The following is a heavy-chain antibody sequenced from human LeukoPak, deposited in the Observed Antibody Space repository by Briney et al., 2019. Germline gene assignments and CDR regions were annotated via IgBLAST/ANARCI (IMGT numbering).Heavy chain of an antibody. CDR3: ARRWQVLRFLEWLSYFDY. CDR2: ISAYKGKT. Sequence: ASAKVSCEASGYTSSGYGIGWGRQAPGERLEWGGWISAYKGKTNYAQKLQGRVTMTTDTSTSTAYMELRSWRSDDPPVFYCARRWQVLRFLEWLSYFDYWGQGTPVTVSS. CDR1: GYTSSGYG. D-gene: IGHD3-3*01. V-gene: IGHV1-18*01. J-gene: IGHJ4*02.